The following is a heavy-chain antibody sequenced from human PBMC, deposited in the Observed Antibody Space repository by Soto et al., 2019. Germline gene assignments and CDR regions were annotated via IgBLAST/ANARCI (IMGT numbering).Heavy chain of an antibody. V-gene: IGHV5-51*01. CDR2: IYPGDSDT. J-gene: IGHJ5*02. CDR1: EYNFTSYW. CDR3: ARSADDFWSGYSHWFDP. Sequence: PVEPRTISCRGSEYNFTSYWIGWVRQRPGQGRAWRGIIYPGDSDTRYNPSFQGQVTISADKSISTAYLQWSSPNASDTAMYYCARSADDFWSGYSHWFDPWGQGTLVPVSS. D-gene: IGHD3-3*01.